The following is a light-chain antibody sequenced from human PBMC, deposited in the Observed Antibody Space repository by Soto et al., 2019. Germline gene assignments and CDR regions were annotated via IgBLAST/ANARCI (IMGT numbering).Light chain of an antibody. V-gene: IGKV1-5*03. CDR3: QQYNTYPLT. CDR1: QSISTW. Sequence: DIQMTQSPSTLSASVGDRVTITCRASQSISTWLAWYQQKPGKAHKLLIYKASSLESGVPSRFSGSGSGTEYTLTIGSLQPYDFATYYCQQYNTYPLTFGGGTTVDIK. CDR2: KAS. J-gene: IGKJ4*01.